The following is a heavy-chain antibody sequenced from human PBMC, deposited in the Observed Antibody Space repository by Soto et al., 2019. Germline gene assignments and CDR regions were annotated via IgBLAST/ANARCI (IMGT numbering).Heavy chain of an antibody. CDR1: GYTFTSYY. Sequence: XSVKVSCKASGYTFTSYYMHWVRQAPGQGLEWMGIINPSGGSTSYAQKFQGRVTMTRDTSTSTVYMELSSLRSEETAVYYCARVRGRSPQNGFFDYWGQGTLVTASS. V-gene: IGHV1-46*01. CDR3: ARVRGRSPQNGFFDY. CDR2: INPSGGST. D-gene: IGHD3-10*01. J-gene: IGHJ4*02.